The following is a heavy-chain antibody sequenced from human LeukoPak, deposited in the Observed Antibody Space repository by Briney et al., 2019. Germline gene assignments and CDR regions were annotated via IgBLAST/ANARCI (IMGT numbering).Heavy chain of an antibody. Sequence: GGSLRLSCAASGFTFSSYSMNWVRQAPGKGLEWVSYISSSGSTIYYADSVKGRFTISRDNAKNSLYLQMNSLRAEDTAVYYCARDPLSSGQSNWFDPWGQGTLVTVSS. CDR1: GFTFSSYS. CDR3: ARDPLSSGQSNWFDP. J-gene: IGHJ5*02. V-gene: IGHV3-48*04. CDR2: ISSSGSTI. D-gene: IGHD6-19*01.